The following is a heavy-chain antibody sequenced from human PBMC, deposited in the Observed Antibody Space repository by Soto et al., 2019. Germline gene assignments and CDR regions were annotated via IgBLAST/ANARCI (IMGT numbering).Heavy chain of an antibody. Sequence: GGSLRLSCAASGFTFSSYDMHWVRQATGKGLEWVSAIGTAGDTYYPVSVKGGFTISRENGKNSLYLQMNNLRAGDTAVYYCARVGRIRYGEYYYYYYMDVWGKGTTVTVSS. D-gene: IGHD4-17*01. J-gene: IGHJ6*03. V-gene: IGHV3-13*01. CDR3: ARVGRIRYGEYYYYYYMDV. CDR2: IGTAGDT. CDR1: GFTFSSYD.